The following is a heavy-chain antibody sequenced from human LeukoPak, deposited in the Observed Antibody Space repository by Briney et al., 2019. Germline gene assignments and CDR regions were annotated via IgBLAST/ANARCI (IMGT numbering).Heavy chain of an antibody. CDR3: ARANPINYDFWSGFYYFDY. CDR2: IIPIFGTA. Sequence: SVKVSCKASGGTFSSYAISWVRQAPGQGLEWMGGIIPIFGTANYAQKFQGRVTITADESTSTAYMELSRLRSDDTAVYYCARANPINYDFWSGFYYFDYWGQGTLVIVSS. V-gene: IGHV1-69*13. D-gene: IGHD3-3*01. CDR1: GGTFSSYA. J-gene: IGHJ4*02.